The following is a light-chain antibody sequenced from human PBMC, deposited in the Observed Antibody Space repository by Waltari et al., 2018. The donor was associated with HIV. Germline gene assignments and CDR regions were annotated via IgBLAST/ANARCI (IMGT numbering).Light chain of an antibody. V-gene: IGLV2-11*01. J-gene: IGLJ1*01. CDR2: DVS. Sequence: QSALTQPRSVSGSPGQSVTISCTGTSSDVGNYNYVSWYQQYPDKAPKLMIYDVSKRPSGVPDRFSASKSGSTASLTISGLQAEDEADYYCCSYAGRYTSVFGTGTRVTVL. CDR1: SSDVGNYNY. CDR3: CSYAGRYTSV.